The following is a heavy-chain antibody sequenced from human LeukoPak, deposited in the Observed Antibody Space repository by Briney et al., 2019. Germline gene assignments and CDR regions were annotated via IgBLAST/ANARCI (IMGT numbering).Heavy chain of an antibody. V-gene: IGHV1-2*06. CDR1: GYTFTGYY. Sequence: GASVKVSCKASGYTFTGYYMHWVRQAPGQGLEWMGRIDPNSGVTNYAQNFQGRVTMTRDTSITTAYMDLSGLGSDDTAVYYCARDHYYGSGSYYNVFDYWGQGTLVTVSS. J-gene: IGHJ4*02. D-gene: IGHD3-10*01. CDR3: ARDHYYGSGSYYNVFDY. CDR2: IDPNSGVT.